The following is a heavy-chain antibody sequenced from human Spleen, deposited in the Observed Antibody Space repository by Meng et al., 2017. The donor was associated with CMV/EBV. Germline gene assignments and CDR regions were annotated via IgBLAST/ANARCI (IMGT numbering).Heavy chain of an antibody. CDR1: TYF. D-gene: IGHD3-10*01. CDR2: LNPRGGST. Sequence: TYFMHWVRQAPGQGLEWMGILNPRGGSTSYAQKFQGRVTMTRDTSTSTVYMDLSRLTSVDTAVYYCARGRILYEDDDGGIVSHFDYWGQGTLVTVSS. V-gene: IGHV1-46*01. J-gene: IGHJ4*02. CDR3: ARGRILYEDDDGGIVSHFDY.